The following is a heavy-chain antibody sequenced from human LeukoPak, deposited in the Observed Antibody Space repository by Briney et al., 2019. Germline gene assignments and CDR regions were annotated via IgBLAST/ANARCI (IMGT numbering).Heavy chain of an antibody. J-gene: IGHJ4*02. Sequence: TSESLSLTCAVSGYPISSGYYWGWIRQPPGKGLEWIGSIYHSGSTYYNPSLKSRVTISVDTSKNQFSLKLSSVTAADTAVYYCARHALLVGATDVFDYWGQGTLVTVSS. CDR3: ARHALLVGATDVFDY. D-gene: IGHD1-26*01. V-gene: IGHV4-38-2*01. CDR1: GYPISSGYY. CDR2: IYHSGST.